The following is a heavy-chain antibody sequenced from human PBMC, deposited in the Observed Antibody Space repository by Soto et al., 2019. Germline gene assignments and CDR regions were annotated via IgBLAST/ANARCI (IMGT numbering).Heavy chain of an antibody. V-gene: IGHV3-33*01. D-gene: IGHD5-12*01. CDR1: GFTFSSHA. CDR2: IWYDGSKK. J-gene: IGHJ4*02. CDR3: ARDPGYSNYDFDY. Sequence: QVQLVESGGGVVQPGRSLRLSCVASGFTFSSHAMHWVRQAPGKGLEWVAVIWYDGSKKYYADSVKGRFTVARDDSKNTLYLQMNSRRVEDTAVYYCARDPGYSNYDFDYWGQGTLVTVSP.